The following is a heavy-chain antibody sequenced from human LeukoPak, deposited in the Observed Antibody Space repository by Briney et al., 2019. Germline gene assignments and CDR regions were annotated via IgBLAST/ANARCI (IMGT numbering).Heavy chain of an antibody. J-gene: IGHJ4*02. D-gene: IGHD1-26*01. CDR3: AKGQEWELPSYFDY. CDR1: GFTFSSYA. Sequence: GGSLRLSCAASGFTFSSYAMSWVRQAPGKGLEWVSGIRGSGGSTYYADSVKGRFTISRDNSKNTLYLQMNSLRAEDTAVYYCAKGQEWELPSYFDYWGQGTLVTVSS. CDR2: IRGSGGST. V-gene: IGHV3-23*01.